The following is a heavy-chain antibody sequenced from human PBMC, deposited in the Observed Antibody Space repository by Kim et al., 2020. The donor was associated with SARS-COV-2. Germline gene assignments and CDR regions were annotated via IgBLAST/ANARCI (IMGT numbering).Heavy chain of an antibody. CDR3: ARVTIFGVAIFKARNWFDP. CDR1: GYTFTSYD. V-gene: IGHV1-8*01. D-gene: IGHD3-3*01. Sequence: ASVKVSCKASGYTFTSYDINWVRQATGQGLEWMGWMNPNSGNTGYAQKFQGRVTMTRNTSISTAYMELSSLRSEDTAVYYCARVTIFGVAIFKARNWFDPWGQGTLVTVSS. CDR2: MNPNSGNT. J-gene: IGHJ5*02.